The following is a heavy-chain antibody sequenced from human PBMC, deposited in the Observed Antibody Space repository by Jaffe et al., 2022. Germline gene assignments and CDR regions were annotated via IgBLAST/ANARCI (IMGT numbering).Heavy chain of an antibody. J-gene: IGHJ6*03. CDR3: ARSWGGGGDWYYYYYMDV. CDR2: IDWDDDK. V-gene: IGHV2-70*01. Sequence: QVTLRESGPALVKPTQTLTLTCTFSGFSLSTSGMCVSWIRQPPGKALEWLALIDWDDDKYYSTSLKTRLTISKDTSKNQVVLTMTNMDPVDTATYYCARSWGGGGDWYYYYYMDVWGKGTTVTVSS. CDR1: GFSLSTSGMC. D-gene: IGHD3-16*01.